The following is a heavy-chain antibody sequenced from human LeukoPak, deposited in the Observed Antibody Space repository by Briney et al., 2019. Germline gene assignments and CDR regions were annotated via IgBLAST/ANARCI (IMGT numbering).Heavy chain of an antibody. J-gene: IGHJ4*02. D-gene: IGHD6-13*01. V-gene: IGHV3-21*01. CDR2: IITSISYI. CDR3: ARVTAGTTPAY. Sequence: FTXXXXSMNWVXXAPGKGLEWLSSIITSISYIYYADSVQARFTISRHNAKNSLYLQMNSLRAEDTAVYYCARVTAGTTPAYWGQGILVTVSS. CDR1: FTXXXXS.